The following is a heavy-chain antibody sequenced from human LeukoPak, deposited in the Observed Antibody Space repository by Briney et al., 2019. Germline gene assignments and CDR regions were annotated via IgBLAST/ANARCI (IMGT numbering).Heavy chain of an antibody. D-gene: IGHD3-9*01. V-gene: IGHV3-48*03. CDR2: IGSSVNTT. CDR1: GFTFSNYA. Sequence: GGSLRLSCAASGFTFSNYALSWVRQAPGKGLEWVSSIGSSVNTTHYADSVKGRFTISRDNAKNSLYLQMNSLRAEDTAVYYCASSTGHVDYWGQGTLVTVSS. J-gene: IGHJ4*02. CDR3: ASSTGHVDY.